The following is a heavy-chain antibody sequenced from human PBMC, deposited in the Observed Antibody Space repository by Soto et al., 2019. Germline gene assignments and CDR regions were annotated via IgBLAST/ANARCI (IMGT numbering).Heavy chain of an antibody. D-gene: IGHD2-15*01. CDR2: IYYSGST. CDR1: GGSISSYY. Sequence: PSETLSLTCTVSGGSISSYYWSWIRQPPGKGLEWIGYIYYSGSTNYNPSLKSRVAISVDTSKNQFSLKLSSVTAADTAVYYCARAKRSGFDYWGQGTLVTVSS. V-gene: IGHV4-59*01. CDR3: ARAKRSGFDY. J-gene: IGHJ4*02.